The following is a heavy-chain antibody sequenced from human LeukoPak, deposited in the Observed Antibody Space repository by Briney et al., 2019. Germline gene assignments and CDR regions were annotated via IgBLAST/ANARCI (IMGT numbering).Heavy chain of an antibody. J-gene: IGHJ6*02. CDR2: IKHDGSEE. D-gene: IGHD6-6*01. Sequence: GGSLRLSCAASGFTFSRYWMSWVRQAPGKGLEWVANIKHDGSEEVYVDSVKGRFSISRDNAKNSLFLQMNTLRAEDTAVYYCARDPYSSTWSYGMDVWGQGTTVTVSS. CDR1: GFTFSRYW. CDR3: ARDPYSSTWSYGMDV. V-gene: IGHV3-7*05.